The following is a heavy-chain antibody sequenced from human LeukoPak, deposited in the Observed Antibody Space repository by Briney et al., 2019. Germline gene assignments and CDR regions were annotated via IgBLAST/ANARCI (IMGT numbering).Heavy chain of an antibody. V-gene: IGHV3-15*01. D-gene: IGHD4-17*01. CDR2: IKSKTDGGTT. CDR3: TTAEGLYDYGDYIYYYMDV. J-gene: IGHJ6*03. CDR1: GFTFSNAW. Sequence: GGSLRLSCAASGFTFSNAWMSWVRQAPGKGLEWVGRIKSKTDGGTTDYAAPVKGRFTISRDDSKNTLYLQMNSLKTEDTAVYYCTTAEGLYDYGDYIYYYMDVWGKGTTVTVSS.